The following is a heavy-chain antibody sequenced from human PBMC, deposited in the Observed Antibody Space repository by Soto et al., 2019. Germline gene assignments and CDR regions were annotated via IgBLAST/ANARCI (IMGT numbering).Heavy chain of an antibody. J-gene: IGHJ4*02. Sequence: QVQLVQSGAEVKKPGASVKVSCKASGYTFTSYDINWVRQATGQGLEWMGWMNPNSGDTGYAQKFQGRVTMTRNTSINTAYMELSSLRSEDTAVYYCARERSSGWYVDYWGQGTLVTVSS. D-gene: IGHD6-19*01. CDR2: MNPNSGDT. CDR3: ARERSSGWYVDY. V-gene: IGHV1-8*01. CDR1: GYTFTSYD.